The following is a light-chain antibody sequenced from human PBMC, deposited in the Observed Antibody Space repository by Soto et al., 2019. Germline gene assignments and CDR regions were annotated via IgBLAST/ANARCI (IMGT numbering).Light chain of an antibody. CDR2: DAS. CDR1: QSISGW. CDR3: QQYNSYSGM. V-gene: IGKV1-5*01. Sequence: IQLTQSPSFLSASVGDRVTITCRASQSISGWLAWYQQKPGRAPKLLIFDASSLESGVPSRFSGNGSGTEFTLTISGLQPDDFASYYCQQYNSYSGMFGQGTKVDIK. J-gene: IGKJ1*01.